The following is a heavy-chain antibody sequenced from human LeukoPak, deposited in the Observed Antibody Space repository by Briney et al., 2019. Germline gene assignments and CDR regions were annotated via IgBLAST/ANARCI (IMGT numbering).Heavy chain of an antibody. CDR1: GLTFSSYR. CDR3: ARSGGGMDDY. Sequence: PGRSLRLSCAASGLTFSSYRMNWVRQAPLKALEWVSSISSSGDYIYYADSVKGRFTISRDNAKNSLYLQMNSLRAEDTAVYYCARSGGGMDDYWGQGTLVTVSS. V-gene: IGHV3-21*01. D-gene: IGHD3-16*01. J-gene: IGHJ4*02. CDR2: ISSSGDYI.